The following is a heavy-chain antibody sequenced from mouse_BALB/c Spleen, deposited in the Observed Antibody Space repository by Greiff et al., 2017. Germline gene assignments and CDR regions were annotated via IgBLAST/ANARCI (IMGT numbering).Heavy chain of an antibody. V-gene: IGHV1S81*02. Sequence: QVQLQQPGAELVKPGASVKLSCKASGYTFTSYWMHWVKQRPGQGLEWIGEINPSNGRTNYNEKFKSKATLTVDKSSSTAYMQLSSLTSEDSAVYYCARRGYGNLWGAMDYGGQGTSVTVSS. CDR3: ARRGYGNLWGAMDY. CDR1: GYTFTSYW. J-gene: IGHJ4*01. CDR2: INPSNGRT. D-gene: IGHD2-10*02.